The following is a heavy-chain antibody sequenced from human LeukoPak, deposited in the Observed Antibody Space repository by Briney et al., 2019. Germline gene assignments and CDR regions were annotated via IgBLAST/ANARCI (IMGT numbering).Heavy chain of an antibody. Sequence: PSETLSLTCAVSGYSISSGYYWGWIRQPPGKGLEWIGSIYHSGSTYYNPSLKSRVTISVDTSKNQFSLKLSSVTAADRAVYYCASVWSRDYFDYWGQGTLVTVSS. J-gene: IGHJ4*02. CDR1: GYSISSGYY. CDR3: ASVWSRDYFDY. D-gene: IGHD3-10*01. V-gene: IGHV4-38-2*01. CDR2: IYHSGST.